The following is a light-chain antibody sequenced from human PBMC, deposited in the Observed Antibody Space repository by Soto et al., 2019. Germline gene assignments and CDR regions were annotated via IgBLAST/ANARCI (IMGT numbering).Light chain of an antibody. V-gene: IGKV3-20*01. CDR1: QSVSSSY. J-gene: IGKJ1*01. CDR3: QQYGSSPT. Sequence: EIVLTQSPGTLSLSPGERATLSCRASQSVSSSYLGWYQQKPGQAPRLLIYGASSRATGIPDRFSGSGSGTDFTLPISRLEPEDFAVYYCQQYGSSPTFGQGTKVEIK. CDR2: GAS.